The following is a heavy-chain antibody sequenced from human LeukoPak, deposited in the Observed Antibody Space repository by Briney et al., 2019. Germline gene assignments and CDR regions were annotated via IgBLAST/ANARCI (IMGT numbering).Heavy chain of an antibody. CDR3: ARVVSAQTLDP. CDR2: IYYSGST. CDR1: GGSISSYY. Sequence: PSETLSLTCTVSGGSISSYYWTWIRQPPGKGLEWLGYIYYSGSTNYNPSLKSRVTISVDTSKNQFSLKLSSVTAADTAVYYCARVVSAQTLDPWGQGTLVTVSS. J-gene: IGHJ5*02. V-gene: IGHV4-59*01.